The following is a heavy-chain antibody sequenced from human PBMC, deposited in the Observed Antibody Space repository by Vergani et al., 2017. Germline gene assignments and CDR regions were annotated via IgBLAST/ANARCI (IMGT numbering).Heavy chain of an antibody. J-gene: IGHJ2*01. V-gene: IGHV4-38-2*01. CDR1: GYSIGSGFY. CDR2: IHSRGKT. CDR3: ARSQGDYWYFDL. Sequence: QVRLEESGPGLVKPSETLSLTCSVSGYSIGSGFYWAWSRQSPGEGLQWLTSIHSRGKTYHNPSLKSRVSVSLDTTTNRFSLNLTSVTATDTAVYYCARSQGDYWYFDLWGPGSLVTVSS. D-gene: IGHD2-21*01.